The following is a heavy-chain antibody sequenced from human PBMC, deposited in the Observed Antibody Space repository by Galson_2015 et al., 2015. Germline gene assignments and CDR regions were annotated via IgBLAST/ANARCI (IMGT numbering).Heavy chain of an antibody. CDR1: GYSISSGYY. D-gene: IGHD3-22*01. Sequence: SETLSLTCTVSGYSISSGYYWGWIRQPPGKGLEWIGSIYHSGSTYYNPSLKSRVTISVDTSKNQFSLKLSSVTAADTAVYYCAREDERYYYDSLDYWGQGTLVTVSS. J-gene: IGHJ4*02. V-gene: IGHV4-38-2*02. CDR2: IYHSGST. CDR3: AREDERYYYDSLDY.